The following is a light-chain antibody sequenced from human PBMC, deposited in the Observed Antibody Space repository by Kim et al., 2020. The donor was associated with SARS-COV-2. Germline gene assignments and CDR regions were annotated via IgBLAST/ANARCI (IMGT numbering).Light chain of an antibody. J-gene: IGKJ4*01. CDR2: GAS. V-gene: IGKV3-20*01. CDR1: QNVTRSF. Sequence: EIVLTQSPGTLSLSPGERATLSCRASQNVTRSFLAWYQQTPGQAPRFLIYGASSRATGIPDRFSGSGSGTDFTLTITRLEPEDFAVYFCQKYGISPPVTFGGGTKVDIK. CDR3: QKYGISPPVT.